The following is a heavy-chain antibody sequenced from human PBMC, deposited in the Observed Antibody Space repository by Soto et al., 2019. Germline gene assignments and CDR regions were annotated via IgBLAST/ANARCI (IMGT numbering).Heavy chain of an antibody. D-gene: IGHD3-10*01. J-gene: IGHJ6*02. CDR1: GFTFSSYG. Sequence: VQLVESGGGVVQPGRSLRLSCAASGFTFSSYGMHWVRQAPGKGLEWVAVIWYDGSNKYYADSVKGRFTISRDNSKNTLYLQMNSLRAEDTAVYYCARDGPSVPLLWFGELMAGYQAVDVWGQGTTVTVSS. V-gene: IGHV3-33*01. CDR2: IWYDGSNK. CDR3: ARDGPSVPLLWFGELMAGYQAVDV.